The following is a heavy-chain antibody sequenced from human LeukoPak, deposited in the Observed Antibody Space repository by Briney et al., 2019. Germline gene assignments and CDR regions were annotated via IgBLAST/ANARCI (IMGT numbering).Heavy chain of an antibody. CDR2: INPNSGGA. V-gene: IGHV1-2*02. D-gene: IGHD6-19*01. Sequence: GASVKVSCKASGYTFTSYYMHWVRQAPGQGLEWMGWINPNSGGANYAQKFQGRVTMTRDTSISTAYMELSRLRSDDTAVYYCARKYSSGWYYFDYWGQGTLVTVSS. CDR3: ARKYSSGWYYFDY. CDR1: GYTFTSYY. J-gene: IGHJ4*02.